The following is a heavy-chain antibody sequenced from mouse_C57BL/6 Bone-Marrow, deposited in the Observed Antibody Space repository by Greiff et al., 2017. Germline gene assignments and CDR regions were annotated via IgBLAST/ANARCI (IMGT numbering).Heavy chain of an antibody. Sequence: VQLQQSGPVLVKPGASVKMSCKASGYTFTDYYMNWVKQSHGKSLEWIGVINPYNGGTSYNQKFKGKATLTVDKSSSTAYMELNSLTSEDSAVYYCAREDGSSFSSSYWGQGTTLIVSS. D-gene: IGHD1-1*01. CDR3: AREDGSSFSSSY. CDR2: INPYNGGT. CDR1: GYTFTDYY. J-gene: IGHJ2*01. V-gene: IGHV1-19*01.